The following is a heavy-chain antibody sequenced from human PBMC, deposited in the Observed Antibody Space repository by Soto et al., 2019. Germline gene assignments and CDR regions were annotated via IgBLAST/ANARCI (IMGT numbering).Heavy chain of an antibody. CDR3: ARGRASRLLLVHDAFDI. Sequence: ASVKVSCKASGGTFSSYAISWVRQAPGQGLEWMGGIIPIFGTANYAQKFQGRVTITADKSTSTAYMELSSLRSEDTAVYYCARGRASRLLLVHDAFDIWGQGTMVTVSS. J-gene: IGHJ3*02. V-gene: IGHV1-69*06. CDR2: IIPIFGTA. CDR1: GGTFSSYA. D-gene: IGHD3-22*01.